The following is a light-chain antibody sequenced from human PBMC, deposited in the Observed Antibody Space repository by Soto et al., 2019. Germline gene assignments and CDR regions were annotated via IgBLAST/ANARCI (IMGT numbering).Light chain of an antibody. Sequence: QSVLTQPASVSGSPGQSITISCTGSNSDIGAYDYVSWYQQHPGKPPTLLIYEVTFRPSGVPNRFSGSKSGNTATLTISGLLTEDEADDYCGSYASATLIFGGGTKLTVL. CDR2: EVT. V-gene: IGLV2-14*01. J-gene: IGLJ2*01. CDR3: GSYASATLI. CDR1: NSDIGAYDY.